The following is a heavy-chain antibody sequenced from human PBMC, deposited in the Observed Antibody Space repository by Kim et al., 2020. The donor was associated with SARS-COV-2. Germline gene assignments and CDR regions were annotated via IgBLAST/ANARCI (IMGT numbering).Heavy chain of an antibody. V-gene: IGHV4-34*13. Sequence: PTLKRRVTISVNTSKNQFSLKLSSVTAADTAVYYCARGARGVYYYYGMDVWGQGTTVTVSS. CDR3: ARGARGVYYYYGMDV. J-gene: IGHJ6*02. D-gene: IGHD3-10*01.